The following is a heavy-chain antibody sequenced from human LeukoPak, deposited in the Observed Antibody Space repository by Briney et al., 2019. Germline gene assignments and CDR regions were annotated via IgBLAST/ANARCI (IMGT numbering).Heavy chain of an antibody. CDR3: ARNDYSNYDAYYYYMDV. CDR1: GGSISSYY. CDR2: IYYNGST. D-gene: IGHD4-11*01. V-gene: IGHV4-59*01. Sequence: TSETLSLTCTVSGGSISSYYWSWIRQPPGKGLEWIGYIYYNGSTNYNPSLKSRVTISVDTPKNQFSLKLSSVTAADTAVYYCARNDYSNYDAYYYYMDVWGKGTTVTVSS. J-gene: IGHJ6*03.